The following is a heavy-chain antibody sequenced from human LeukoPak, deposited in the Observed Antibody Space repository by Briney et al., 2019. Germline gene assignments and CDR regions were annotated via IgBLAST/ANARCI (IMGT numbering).Heavy chain of an antibody. D-gene: IGHD2-21*02. V-gene: IGHV4-38-2*02. J-gene: IGHJ4*02. Sequence: PSETLSLTCTVSSYSISSGYYWGWIRQPPGKGLGWIGSIYHTGNTYFNPSLKSRLTISVDTSKNQISLKLSSVTATDTAVYYCAGGSDTDYFNNWGQGTLVTVSS. CDR2: IYHTGNT. CDR1: SYSISSGYY. CDR3: AGGSDTDYFNN.